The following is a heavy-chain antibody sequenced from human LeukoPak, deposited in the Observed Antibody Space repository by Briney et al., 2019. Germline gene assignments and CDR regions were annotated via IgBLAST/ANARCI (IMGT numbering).Heavy chain of an antibody. CDR3: ARERRDDALDI. Sequence: ASVKVSCKASGYTFTSYYMHWVRQAPGQGLEWMGIINPSGGSTSYAQKFQGRVTMTRDMSTSTVYMELSSLRSEDTAVYYCARERRDDALDIWGQGTMVTVSS. J-gene: IGHJ3*02. CDR2: INPSGGST. V-gene: IGHV1-46*01. CDR1: GYTFTSYY.